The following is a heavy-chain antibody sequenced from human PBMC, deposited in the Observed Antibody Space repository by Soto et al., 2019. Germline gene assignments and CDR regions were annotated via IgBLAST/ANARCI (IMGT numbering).Heavy chain of an antibody. CDR1: GFTFSSYN. V-gene: IGHV3-33*01. CDR2: IWYDGSNK. D-gene: IGHD6-6*01. J-gene: IGHJ4*02. CDR3: ARDLDSSSAYFDY. Sequence: GGSLRLSCASTGFTFSSYNIHWVRQAPGKGLEWVAVIWYDGSNKYYADSVKGRFTISRDNSKNTLYLQMNSLRAEDTAVYYCARDLDSSSAYFDYWGQGTLVTVSS.